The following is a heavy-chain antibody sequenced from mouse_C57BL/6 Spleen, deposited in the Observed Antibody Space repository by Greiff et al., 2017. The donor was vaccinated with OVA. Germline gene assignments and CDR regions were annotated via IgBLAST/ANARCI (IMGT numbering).Heavy chain of an antibody. J-gene: IGHJ3*01. V-gene: IGHV7-1*01. CDR2: SRNKANDYTT. CDR3: ARDADYYGSRFAY. CDR1: GFTFSDFY. D-gene: IGHD1-1*01. Sequence: EVNVVESGGGLVQSGRSLRLSCATSGFTFSDFYMEWVRQAPGKGLEWIAASRNKANDYTTEYSASVKGRFIVSRDTSQSILYLQMNALRAEDTAIYYCARDADYYGSRFAYWGQGTLVTVSA.